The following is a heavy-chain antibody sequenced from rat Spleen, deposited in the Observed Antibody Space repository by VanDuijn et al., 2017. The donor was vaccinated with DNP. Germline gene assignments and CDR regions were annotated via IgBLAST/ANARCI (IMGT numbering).Heavy chain of an antibody. D-gene: IGHD1-4*01. Sequence: EVQLVESGGGLVQPGRSMKLSCAASGFTFSNYDMAWVRQAPKKGVEWVATISYDGSSTYYRDSVKGRFTISRDNAKSTLYLRRDSLRSEDTATYYCERHSTGIDYWGQGVMVTVSS. CDR1: GFTFSNYD. J-gene: IGHJ2*01. CDR2: ISYDGSST. CDR3: ERHSTGIDY. V-gene: IGHV5-7*01.